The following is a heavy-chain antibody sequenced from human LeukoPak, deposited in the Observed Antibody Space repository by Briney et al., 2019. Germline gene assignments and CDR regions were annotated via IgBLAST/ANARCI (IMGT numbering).Heavy chain of an antibody. D-gene: IGHD6-13*01. J-gene: IGHJ4*02. CDR1: GGSISSYY. CDR3: ARLTQQLVDY. V-gene: IGHV4-59*08. Sequence: PSETLSLTCTVSGGSISSYYWSWIRQPPGKGLEWIGYIYYSGSTNYNPSLKSRVTISVDTSKNQFSLKLSSVTAADTPVYYCARLTQQLVDYWGQGTLVTVSS. CDR2: IYYSGST.